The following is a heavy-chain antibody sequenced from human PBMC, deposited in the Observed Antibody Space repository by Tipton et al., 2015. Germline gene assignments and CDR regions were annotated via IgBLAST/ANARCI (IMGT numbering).Heavy chain of an antibody. CDR2: ISYTETS. Sequence: LRLSCTVSGASVSSGPYYWSWIRQPPGKGLQWIGYISYTETSHYNPSLKSRVTISVDTSKTQFSLKMSSVTASDTAVYYCARFMGYSYGPDNWFDPWGQGTLVTVSS. J-gene: IGHJ5*02. CDR3: ARFMGYSYGPDNWFDP. D-gene: IGHD5-18*01. V-gene: IGHV4-61*01. CDR1: GASVSSGPYY.